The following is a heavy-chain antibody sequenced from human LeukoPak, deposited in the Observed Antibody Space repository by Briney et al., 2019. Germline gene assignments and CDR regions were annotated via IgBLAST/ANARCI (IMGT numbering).Heavy chain of an antibody. V-gene: IGHV3-30*18. CDR3: AKRALKVLRFLEWSIGVAGMDV. Sequence: GGSLRLSCAASGFTFSSYGMHWVRQAPGKGLEWVAVISYDGSNKYYADSVKGRFTISRDNSKNTLYLQMNSLRAEDTAVYYCAKRALKVLRFLEWSIGVAGMDVWGQGTTVTVSS. CDR1: GFTFSSYG. D-gene: IGHD3-3*01. CDR2: ISYDGSNK. J-gene: IGHJ6*02.